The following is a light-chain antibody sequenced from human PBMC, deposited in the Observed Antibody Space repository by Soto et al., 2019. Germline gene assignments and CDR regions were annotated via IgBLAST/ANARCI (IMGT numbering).Light chain of an antibody. CDR1: SSGVGGNNS. CDR3: CSYAGTYVFL. CDR2: AVN. V-gene: IGLV2-11*01. J-gene: IGLJ3*02. Sequence: QSALTQPRSVSGSPGQSVTISCTGTSSGVGGNNSVSWYQYLPGKAPRLMIFAVNKRPSGVPDRFSGSKSADTASLIISRLRPEDEAEYYCCSYAGTYVFLFGGGTKVTVL.